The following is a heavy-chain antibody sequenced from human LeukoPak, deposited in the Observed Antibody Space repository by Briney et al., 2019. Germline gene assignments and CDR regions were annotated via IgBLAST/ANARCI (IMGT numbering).Heavy chain of an antibody. CDR2: IYYSGTT. Sequence: SETLSLTCTVSGGSISSDNYYWGRIRQPPGKGLEWIGSIYYSGTTYYNPSLKSRVTISVDTSKNQFSLKLSSVTDADTAVYYCARGGYGDNLIQWITPVGPNTKNTWFDPWRQGTLVTVSS. CDR3: ARGGYGDNLIQWITPVGPNTKNTWFDP. D-gene: IGHD4-17*01. V-gene: IGHV4-39*01. J-gene: IGHJ5*02. CDR1: GGSISSDNYY.